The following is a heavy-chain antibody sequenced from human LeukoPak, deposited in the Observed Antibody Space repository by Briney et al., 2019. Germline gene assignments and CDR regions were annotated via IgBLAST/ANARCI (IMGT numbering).Heavy chain of an antibody. V-gene: IGHV3-53*01. CDR1: GFTVSSNY. CDR2: IYSGGST. J-gene: IGHJ3*02. D-gene: IGHD3-22*01. Sequence: GGSLRLSCAASGFTVSSNYMSWVRQAPGKGLEWVSVIYSGGSTYYADSVKGRFTISRDNSKNTLYLQMNSLRAEDTAVYYCASLQYYYDSSGYLNLHAFDIWGQGTMVTVSS. CDR3: ASLQYYYDSSGYLNLHAFDI.